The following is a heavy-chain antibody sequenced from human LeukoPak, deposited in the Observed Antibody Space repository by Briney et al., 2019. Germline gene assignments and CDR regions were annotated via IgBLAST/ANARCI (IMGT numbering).Heavy chain of an antibody. Sequence: GRSPRLSCAASGFTFSSYGMHWVSHAPGKWMEWVAFTRYDGRNTYYADSVKGRFTISREHSNHTRYLQMNSLRAEYTAVYYCAKDRYSTREFFVYWGQGTLVTVSS. J-gene: IGHJ4*02. CDR2: TRYDGRNT. D-gene: IGHD3-16*02. V-gene: IGHV3-30*02. CDR3: AKDRYSTREFFVY. CDR1: GFTFSSYG.